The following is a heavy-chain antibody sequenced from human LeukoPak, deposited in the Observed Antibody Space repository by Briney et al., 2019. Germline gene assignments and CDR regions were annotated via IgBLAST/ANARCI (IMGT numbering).Heavy chain of an antibody. CDR2: IYYSGST. D-gene: IGHD2-2*01. CDR1: GGSTSSSSYY. V-gene: IGHV4-39*01. Sequence: SETLSLTCTVSGGSTSSSSYYWGWIRQPPGKGLEWIGSIYYSGSTYYNPSLKSRVTISVDTSKNQFSLKLSSVTAADTAVYYCARLIRYCSSTSCHDYWGQGTLVTVSS. J-gene: IGHJ4*02. CDR3: ARLIRYCSSTSCHDY.